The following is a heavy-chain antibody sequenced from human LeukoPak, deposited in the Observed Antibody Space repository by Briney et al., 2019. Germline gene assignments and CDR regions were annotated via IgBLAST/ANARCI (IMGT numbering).Heavy chain of an antibody. CDR2: IAVGSGNT. D-gene: IGHD6-19*01. J-gene: IGHJ4*02. Sequence: GASVKVSCKASGFTFTSSAVQWVRQARGQRLEWIGWIAVGSGNTNYAQKFQERVTITRDMSTSTAYMELSSLRSEDTAVYYCAADLQTSSSWYVAVAGTGYWGQGTLVTVSS. V-gene: IGHV1-58*01. CDR1: GFTFTSSA. CDR3: AADLQTSSSWYVAVAGTGY.